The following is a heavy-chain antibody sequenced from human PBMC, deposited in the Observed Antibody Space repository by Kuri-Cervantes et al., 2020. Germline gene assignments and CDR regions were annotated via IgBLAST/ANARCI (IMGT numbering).Heavy chain of an antibody. Sequence: SVKVSCKASGVSFSISAINWVRQAPGQGLEWMGGVIPVFGTENYAQEFQGRVTITTDESTSTAYMELSSLRSEDTAVYYCARGHYYDSSGYDYWGQGTLVTVSS. CDR1: GVSFSISA. J-gene: IGHJ4*02. CDR3: ARGHYYDSSGYDY. D-gene: IGHD3-22*01. V-gene: IGHV1-69*05. CDR2: VIPVFGTE.